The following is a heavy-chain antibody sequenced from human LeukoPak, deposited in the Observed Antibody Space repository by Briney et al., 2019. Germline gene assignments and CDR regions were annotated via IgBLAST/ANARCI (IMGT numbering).Heavy chain of an antibody. V-gene: IGHV3-23*01. CDR3: AREQQGRRAAFDY. Sequence: GGSLRLSCAASGFTFSSYGMSWVRQAPGKGLEWVSAISGSGGSTYYADSVKGRFTISRDNSRNTLYLQMNSLRTEDTAVYYCAREQQGRRAAFDYWGQGTSVTVSS. CDR2: ISGSGGST. CDR1: GFTFSSYG. D-gene: IGHD1-1*01. J-gene: IGHJ4*02.